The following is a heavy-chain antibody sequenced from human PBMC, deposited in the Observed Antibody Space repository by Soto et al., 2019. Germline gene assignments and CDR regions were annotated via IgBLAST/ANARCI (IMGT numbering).Heavy chain of an antibody. Sequence: QVQLQASAPGVMKPSESLSLTCSVSGDSISSNRHYWGRMGQHQGKGLEGMGYTYYGGNTSYKSLIKKRVAIEGGVSKNHVARRMSSVTAADTTVYYCERSRVWGGGTTDFFNDWGQGILV. D-gene: IGHD3-16*01. V-gene: IGHV4-31*03. CDR2: TYYGGNT. J-gene: IGHJ4*02. CDR1: GDSISSNRHY. CDR3: ERSRVWGGGTTDFFND.